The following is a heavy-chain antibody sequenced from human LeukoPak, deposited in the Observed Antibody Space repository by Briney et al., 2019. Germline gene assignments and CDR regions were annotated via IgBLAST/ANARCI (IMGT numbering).Heavy chain of an antibody. CDR1: GGSISSYY. D-gene: IGHD3-22*01. CDR3: ARESYYYDSSGYYMAQGWDY. J-gene: IGHJ4*02. Sequence: SETLSLTCTVSGGSISSYYWSWIRQPPGKGLEWIGYIHYSGSTNYNPSLKSRVTISVDTSKNQFSLKLSSVTAADTAVYYCARESYYYDSSGYYMAQGWDYWGQGTLVTVSS. V-gene: IGHV4-59*01. CDR2: IHYSGST.